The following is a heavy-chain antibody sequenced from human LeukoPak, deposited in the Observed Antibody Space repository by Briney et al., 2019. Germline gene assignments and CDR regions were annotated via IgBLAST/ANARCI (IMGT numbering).Heavy chain of an antibody. CDR2: ISYDGSNK. CDR1: GFTFSSYG. V-gene: IGHV3-30*18. J-gene: IGHJ6*04. D-gene: IGHD2-2*01. CDR3: AKDLGEYQLPDYYYGMDV. Sequence: PGRSLRLSCAASGFTFSSYGMHWVRQAPGKGLEWVAVISYDGSNKYYADSVKGRFTISRDNSKNTLYLQMNSLRAEDTAVYYCAKDLGEYQLPDYYYGMDVWGKGTTVTVSS.